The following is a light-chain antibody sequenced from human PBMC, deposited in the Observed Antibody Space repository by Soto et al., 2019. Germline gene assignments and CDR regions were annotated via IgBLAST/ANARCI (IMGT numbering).Light chain of an antibody. CDR2: KDT. V-gene: IGLV3-25*02. CDR3: QSSDDTGNYYL. CDR1: ELSKQY. J-gene: IGLJ1*01. Sequence: SYELTQTPSVSVSPGQTARITCSGDELSKQYVYWYQQKPGQAPVLVIYKDTERASGIPERFSASSSGTTVTLTISGVRAEDEADYYCQSSDDTGNYYLFGTGNKVTV.